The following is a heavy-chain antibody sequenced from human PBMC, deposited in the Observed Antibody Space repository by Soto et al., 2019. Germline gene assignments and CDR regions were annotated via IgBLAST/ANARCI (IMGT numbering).Heavy chain of an antibody. Sequence: RLVESGGGLVKPGGSLTLSCAASGFTFRDAWMTWVRQAPGKGLEWVGRIKNIPEGGTTDFAAPVKGRFTISRDDSKNTLYLHMNSLKSEDTALYYFSTDHDGSWRYYLALCTWSQGTLVSVSS. J-gene: IGHJ5*02. CDR2: IKNIPEGGTT. D-gene: IGHD3-10*01. CDR3: STDHDGSWRYYLALCT. V-gene: IGHV3-15*01. CDR1: GFTFRDAW.